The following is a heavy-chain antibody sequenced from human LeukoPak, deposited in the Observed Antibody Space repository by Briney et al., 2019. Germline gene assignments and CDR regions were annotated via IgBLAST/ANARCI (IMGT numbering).Heavy chain of an antibody. V-gene: IGHV1-2*02. CDR2: INPNSGGT. CDR3: ARMSHYYYYYMDV. J-gene: IGHJ6*03. CDR1: GYTFTGYY. Sequence: GASVKVSCKASGYTFTGYYMHWVRQAPGQGLEWMGWINPNSGGTNYAQKFQGRVTMTRDTSISTAYMELSRLRSDDTAVYYCARMSHYYYYYMDVWGKGTTVTVSS.